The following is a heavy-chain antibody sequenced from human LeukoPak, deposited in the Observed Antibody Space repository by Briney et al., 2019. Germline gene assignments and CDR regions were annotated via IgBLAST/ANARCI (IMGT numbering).Heavy chain of an antibody. V-gene: IGHV2-5*01. CDR2: IYWNDDK. D-gene: IGHD1-14*01. J-gene: IGHJ5*02. CDR3: AHRPRNRGTNNWFDP. Sequence: SGPTLVNPTQTLTLTCTFSGLSLSTSGVGVGWIRQPPGKALEWLALIYWNDDKRYSPSLKSRLTITKDTSKNQVVLTMTNMDPVDTARYYCAHRPRNRGTNNWFDPWGQGTLVTVSS. CDR1: GLSLSTSGVG.